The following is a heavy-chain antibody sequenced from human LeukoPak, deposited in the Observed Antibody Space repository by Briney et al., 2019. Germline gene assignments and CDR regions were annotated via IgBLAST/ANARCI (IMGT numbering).Heavy chain of an antibody. Sequence: GGSLRLSCAASGFTFGSYAMYWVRQAPGKGLEWVSGIFGSGGSPHYADSVKGRFTISRDNSKNTVYLQMNSLRVVDTAVYYCAKTTTGYSSGRYPGWPADYWGQGTLVTVSS. V-gene: IGHV3-23*01. CDR2: IFGSGGSP. CDR3: AKTTTGYSSGRYPGWPADY. J-gene: IGHJ4*02. D-gene: IGHD6-19*01. CDR1: GFTFGSYA.